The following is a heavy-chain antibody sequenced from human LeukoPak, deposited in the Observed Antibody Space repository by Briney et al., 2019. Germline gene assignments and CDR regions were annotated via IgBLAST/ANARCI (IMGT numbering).Heavy chain of an antibody. Sequence: VSVKVSCKASGYTFTSYGISWVRQAPGQGLEWMGWISAYNGNTNYAQKLQGRVTMTTDTSTSTAYMELRSLRSDDTAVYYCARVAAVAGDNWFDPWGQGTLVTVSS. J-gene: IGHJ5*02. CDR3: ARVAAVAGDNWFDP. D-gene: IGHD6-19*01. V-gene: IGHV1-18*01. CDR1: GYTFTSYG. CDR2: ISAYNGNT.